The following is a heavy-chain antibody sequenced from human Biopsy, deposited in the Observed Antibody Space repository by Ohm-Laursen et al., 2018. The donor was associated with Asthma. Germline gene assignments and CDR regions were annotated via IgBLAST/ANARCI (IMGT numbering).Heavy chain of an antibody. J-gene: IGHJ4*02. CDR2: IFAANSET. CDR1: GYTFSDSW. V-gene: IGHV5-51*03. Sequence: GESLKISCNASGYTFSDSWIGWVRQMPGKGLEWMGTIFAANSETKYSPSFQGQVTISADMSISTAFLQWSSLKASDTAIYYCARFIDGTFFVDYWGQGTLVTVSS. D-gene: IGHD1-7*01. CDR3: ARFIDGTFFVDY.